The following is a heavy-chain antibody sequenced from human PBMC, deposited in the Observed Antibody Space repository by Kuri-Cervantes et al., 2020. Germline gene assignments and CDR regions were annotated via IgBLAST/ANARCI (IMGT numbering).Heavy chain of an antibody. J-gene: IGHJ3*02. D-gene: IGHD1-26*01. V-gene: IGHV3-21*01. CDR2: ITSIRSYI. CDR1: GFTFSNYD. CDR3: AKDHFTFNSEDAFDI. Sequence: GESLKISCVTSGFTFSNYDMNWVRQAPGRGLEWVASITSIRSYIYYADSVKGRFTISRDNSKNTLYLQMNSLRAEDTAVYYCAKDHFTFNSEDAFDIWGQGTMVTVSS.